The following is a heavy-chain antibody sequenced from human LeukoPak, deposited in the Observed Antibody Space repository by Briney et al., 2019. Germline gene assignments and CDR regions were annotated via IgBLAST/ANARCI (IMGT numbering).Heavy chain of an antibody. D-gene: IGHD5-24*01. CDR3: ARDRTLGSEMVPSY. CDR2: INPNSGGT. J-gene: IGHJ4*02. V-gene: IGHV1-2*02. Sequence: GASVKVSCKASGYTFTGYYMHWVRQAPGQGLEWMGWINPNSGGTNYAQKFQGRVTMTRDTSISTAYMELSSLRAEDTAVYYCARDRTLGSEMVPSYWGQGTLVTVSS. CDR1: GYTFTGYY.